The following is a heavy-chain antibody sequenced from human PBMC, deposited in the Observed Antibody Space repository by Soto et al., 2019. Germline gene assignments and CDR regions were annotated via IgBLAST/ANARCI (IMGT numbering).Heavy chain of an antibody. V-gene: IGHV3-33*01. CDR2: IWYDGSNK. CDR3: ARDFSFGVDYGAFDI. J-gene: IGHJ3*02. CDR1: GFTFSSYG. Sequence: GGSLRLSCAASGFTFSSYGMHWVRQAPGKGLEWVAVIWYDGSNKYYADSVKGRFTISRDNSKNTLYLQMNSLRAEDTAVYYCARDFSFGVDYGAFDIWGQGTMVTVSS. D-gene: IGHD4-17*01.